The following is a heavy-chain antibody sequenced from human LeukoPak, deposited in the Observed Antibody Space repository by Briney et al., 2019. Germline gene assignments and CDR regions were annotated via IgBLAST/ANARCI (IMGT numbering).Heavy chain of an antibody. V-gene: IGHV3-21*01. CDR3: AKAHPGFDY. CDR1: GFTFTSYT. CDR2: IGTSSTFI. Sequence: PGGSLRLSCAASGFTFTSYTMNWVRQAPGKGLEWVSSIGTSSTFIYYAGSVKGRFTISRDNAKNSLFLQMNSLRAEDTAVYYCAKAHPGFDYWGQGTLVTVSS. J-gene: IGHJ4*02.